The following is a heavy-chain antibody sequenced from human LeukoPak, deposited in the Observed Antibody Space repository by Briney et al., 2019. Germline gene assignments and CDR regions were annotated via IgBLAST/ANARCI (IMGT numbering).Heavy chain of an antibody. CDR3: ARQTVPAAIRDYYYYYYMDD. Sequence: PSETLSLTCTVSGGSISSSSYYWGWIRQPPGKGLEWIGSIYYSGSTYYNPSLKSRVTISVDTSKNQFSLKLSSVTAADTAVYYCARQTVPAAIRDYYYYYYMDDWGKGTTVTVSS. D-gene: IGHD2-2*02. J-gene: IGHJ6*03. CDR2: IYYSGST. V-gene: IGHV4-39*01. CDR1: GGSISSSSYY.